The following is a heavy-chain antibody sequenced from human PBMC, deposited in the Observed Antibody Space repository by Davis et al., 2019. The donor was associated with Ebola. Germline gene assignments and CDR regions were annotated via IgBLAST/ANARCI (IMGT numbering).Heavy chain of an antibody. CDR1: GYTFTTYG. Sequence: ASVKVSCKASGYTFTTYGFSWMRLAPGQGPEWMGWISTYSGNANYAQKFQGRVTMTSDTSTSTAYMELRSLTSDDTAVYYCARDWNTAMVSGLDYWGQGTLVTVSS. D-gene: IGHD5-18*01. J-gene: IGHJ4*02. V-gene: IGHV1-18*01. CDR3: ARDWNTAMVSGLDY. CDR2: ISTYSGNA.